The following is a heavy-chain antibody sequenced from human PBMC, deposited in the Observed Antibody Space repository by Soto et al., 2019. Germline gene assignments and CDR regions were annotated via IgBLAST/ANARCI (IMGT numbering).Heavy chain of an antibody. Sequence: GGSLRLSCAASGFTFSSYWMSWVRQAPGKGLEWVANIKQDGSEKYYVDSVKGRFTISRDNAKNSLYLQMNSLRAEDTAVYYCARYSPTFTPDAFESWGQGTMVTV. J-gene: IGHJ3*02. D-gene: IGHD1-1*01. CDR2: IKQDGSEK. CDR1: GFTFSSYW. V-gene: IGHV3-7*01. CDR3: ARYSPTFTPDAFES.